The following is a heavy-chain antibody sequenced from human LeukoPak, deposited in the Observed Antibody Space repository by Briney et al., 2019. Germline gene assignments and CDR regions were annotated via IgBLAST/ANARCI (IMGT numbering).Heavy chain of an antibody. V-gene: IGHV3-7*01. CDR3: ASRASSSWYYYYYYMDV. CDR1: GFTFSSYW. D-gene: IGHD6-13*01. Sequence: PGGSLRLSCAASGFTFSSYWMSWVRQAPGKGLEWVANIKQDGSEKYYVDSVKGRFTISRDNAKNSQYLQMNRLRAEDTAVYYCASRASSSWYYYYYYMDVWGKGTTVTISS. CDR2: IKQDGSEK. J-gene: IGHJ6*03.